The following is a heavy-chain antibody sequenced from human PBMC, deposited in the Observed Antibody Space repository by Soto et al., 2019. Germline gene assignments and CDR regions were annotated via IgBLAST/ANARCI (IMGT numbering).Heavy chain of an antibody. CDR1: GGPISSYY. J-gene: IGHJ5*02. Sequence: QVQLQESGPGLVKPSETLYLTCTVSGGPISSYYWSWIRQSPGKGLEWIGQIFYTVNTDYNPSLKIRDTMSVNIPKKQFSLKLSYVTAADTAMYFCARNNVRGVSKSYNCIDPWGHGTLVTVSS. CDR2: IFYTVNT. D-gene: IGHD3-10*01. CDR3: ARNNVRGVSKSYNCIDP. V-gene: IGHV4-59*01.